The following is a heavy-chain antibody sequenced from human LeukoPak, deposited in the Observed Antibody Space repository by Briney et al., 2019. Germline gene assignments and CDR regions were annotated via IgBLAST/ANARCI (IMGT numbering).Heavy chain of an antibody. J-gene: IGHJ6*04. CDR3: ARRRGISMVRGVRDYYYGMDV. V-gene: IGHV3-7*03. Sequence: GGSLRLSCAASGFTFSSYWMSWVRQAPGKGLEWVANIKQDGSEKYHVDSVKGRFTISRDNAKNSLYLQMNSLRAEDTAVYYCARRRGISMVRGVRDYYYGMDVWGKGTTVTVSS. D-gene: IGHD3-10*01. CDR1: GFTFSSYW. CDR2: IKQDGSEK.